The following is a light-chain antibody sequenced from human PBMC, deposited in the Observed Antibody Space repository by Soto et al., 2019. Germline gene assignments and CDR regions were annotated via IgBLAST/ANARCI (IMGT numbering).Light chain of an antibody. CDR3: QQYNNWPRT. Sequence: EIVMTQAPATLSVSPGERATLSCRASQSVSNTLAWYRQKPGQAPRLLIYGASTRATGIPARFSGSGSGTEFTLTISSLQSEDFAVYYCQQYNNWPRTFGQGTKVEIK. J-gene: IGKJ1*01. CDR2: GAS. V-gene: IGKV3-15*01. CDR1: QSVSNT.